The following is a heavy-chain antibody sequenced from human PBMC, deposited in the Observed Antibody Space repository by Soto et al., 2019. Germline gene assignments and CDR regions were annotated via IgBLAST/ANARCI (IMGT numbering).Heavy chain of an antibody. CDR1: GGSISTDHYY. V-gene: IGHV4-30-4*01. CDR3: AREDDGGDRDYYGLDV. CDR2: IHYSGSI. D-gene: IGHD2-21*02. J-gene: IGHJ6*02. Sequence: VQLQESGPGLVRPSQTLSLTCTVSGGSISTDHYYWTWIRQAPGQGLEWIGYIHYSGSIQFNPSLQSRVSMSVDTSKNLFSLRLSSVTAADTAVYFCAREDDGGDRDYYGLDVWGQGTTVTVSS.